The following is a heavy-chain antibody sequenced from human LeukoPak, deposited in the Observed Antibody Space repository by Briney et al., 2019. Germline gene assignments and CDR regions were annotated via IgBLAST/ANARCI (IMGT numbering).Heavy chain of an antibody. CDR2: IIPIFGTA. Sequence: GSSVKVSCKASGGTFSSYAISWVRQAPGQGLEWMGGIIPIFGTANYAQKFQGRVTITADESTSTAYMELSSLRSEDTAVYYCARDSVSPGFLGGYCSSTSCSGGYMDVWGKGTTVTVPS. CDR1: GGTFSSYA. V-gene: IGHV1-69*01. J-gene: IGHJ6*03. D-gene: IGHD2-2*01. CDR3: ARDSVSPGFLGGYCSSTSCSGGYMDV.